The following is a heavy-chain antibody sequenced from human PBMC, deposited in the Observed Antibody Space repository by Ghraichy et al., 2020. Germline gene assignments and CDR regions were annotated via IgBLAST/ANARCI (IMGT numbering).Heavy chain of an antibody. J-gene: IGHJ6*03. CDR1: GGTFSTYA. Sequence: SVKVSCKASGGTFSTYAISWVRQAPGQGLEWMGGIISILGTPNYAQKFQGRVTITADESTSTVYMELGSLRSEDTAIYYCANCKDFYLYMDVWGKGTPVAVSS. CDR2: IISILGTP. D-gene: IGHD2/OR15-2a*01. V-gene: IGHV1-69*13. CDR3: ANCKDFYLYMDV.